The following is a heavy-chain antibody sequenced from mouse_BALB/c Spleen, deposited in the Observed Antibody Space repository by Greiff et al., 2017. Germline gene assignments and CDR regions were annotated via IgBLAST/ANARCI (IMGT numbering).Heavy chain of an antibody. CDR3: ARHHYGYAAY. CDR2: ISSGGGST. Sequence: EVKLVESGGGLVKPGGSLKFSCAASGFAFSSYDMSWVRQSPEKRLEWVAYISSGGGSTYYPDTVKGRFTISRDNAKNTLYLQMSSLKSEDTAMYSCARHHYGYAAYWGQGTLVTVSA. D-gene: IGHD2-2*01. J-gene: IGHJ3*01. CDR1: GFAFSSYD. V-gene: IGHV5-12-1*01.